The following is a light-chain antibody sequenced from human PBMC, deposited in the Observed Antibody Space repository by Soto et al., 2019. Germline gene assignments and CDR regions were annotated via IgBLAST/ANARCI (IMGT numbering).Light chain of an antibody. Sequence: QSALSQPPSASGTPGQRVTISCSGRSSNIGSNIVNWYQQLPGTAPKLLIYNNDQRPSGVSDRFSGSKSGTSASLAISGLQSEDEADYYCSAWDASLNAILFGGGTKLTVL. J-gene: IGLJ2*01. V-gene: IGLV1-44*01. CDR1: SSNIGSNI. CDR3: SAWDASLNAIL. CDR2: NND.